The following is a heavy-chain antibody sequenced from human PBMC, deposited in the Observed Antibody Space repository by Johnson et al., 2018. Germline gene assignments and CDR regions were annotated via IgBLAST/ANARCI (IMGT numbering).Heavy chain of an antibody. D-gene: IGHD2-2*01. Sequence: VQLVESGGGLVQPGGSLKLSCAASGFTFSGSAMHWVRQASGKGLEWVGRIRSKANSYATAYAASVKGRFTIPRDDSKNTANLQMNSLKTEDTAVYYCTQDRGYCSSTSCLYYYGMDVWGQGTTVTVSS. CDR3: TQDRGYCSSTSCLYYYGMDV. V-gene: IGHV3-73*01. CDR1: GFTFSGSA. CDR2: IRSKANSYAT. J-gene: IGHJ6*02.